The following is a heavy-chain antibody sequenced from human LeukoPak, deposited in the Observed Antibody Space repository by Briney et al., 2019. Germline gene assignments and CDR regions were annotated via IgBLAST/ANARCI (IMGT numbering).Heavy chain of an antibody. CDR2: IYPGDSDT. CDR3: ASTSGYYYYFDY. Sequence: GESLKISCKGSGYSFPGYWLGCARQMPGKGLERMGIIYPGDSDTRYSPSFQGQVPTSADKSISTAYLQWSSLKASDTAMYYCASTSGYYYYFDYWGQGTLVTVSS. V-gene: IGHV5-51*01. CDR1: GYSFPGYW. D-gene: IGHD3-22*01. J-gene: IGHJ4*02.